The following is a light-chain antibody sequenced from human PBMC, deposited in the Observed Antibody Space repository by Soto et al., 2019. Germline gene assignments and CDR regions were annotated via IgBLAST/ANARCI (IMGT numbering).Light chain of an antibody. CDR1: SSDVGGYNY. CDR3: SAWDDSLSGPV. Sequence: QSALTQPASVSGSPGQSITISCTGTSSDVGGYNYVSWYQQHPGKAPKLMIYEVSNRPSGLSNRFSGSKSGNTASLTISGLQADDEADYSCSAWDDSLSGPVFGGGTKLTVL. V-gene: IGLV2-14*01. CDR2: EVS. J-gene: IGLJ3*02.